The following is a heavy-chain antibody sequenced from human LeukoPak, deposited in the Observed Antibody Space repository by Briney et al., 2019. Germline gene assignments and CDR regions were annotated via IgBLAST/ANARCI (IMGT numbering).Heavy chain of an antibody. D-gene: IGHD6-19*01. V-gene: IGHV3-30*02. CDR2: IRSDGSNE. CDR3: AEDGPVNSSGWYLEY. Sequence: GGSLRLSCAASGFTFSSYGMHWVRQAPCKGLEWVAFIRSDGSNEYYADSVKGRFTISRDNSKNTLYLQMNSLRAEDTAVYYCAEDGPVNSSGWYLEYWGQGTLVTVSS. J-gene: IGHJ4*02. CDR1: GFTFSSYG.